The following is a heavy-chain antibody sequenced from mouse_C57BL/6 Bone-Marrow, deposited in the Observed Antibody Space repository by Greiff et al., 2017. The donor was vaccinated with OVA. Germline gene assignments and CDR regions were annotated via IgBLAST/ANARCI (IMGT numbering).Heavy chain of an antibody. Sequence: DVHLVESGGGLVQPGGSLKLSCAASGFTFSDYYMYWVRQTPEKRLEWVAYISNGGGSTYYPDTVKGRFTISRDNAKNTLYLQMSRLKSEDTAMYYCARPFILGYFDVWGTGTTVTVSS. J-gene: IGHJ1*03. CDR1: GFTFSDYY. V-gene: IGHV5-12*01. D-gene: IGHD1-1*01. CDR3: ARPFILGYFDV. CDR2: ISNGGGST.